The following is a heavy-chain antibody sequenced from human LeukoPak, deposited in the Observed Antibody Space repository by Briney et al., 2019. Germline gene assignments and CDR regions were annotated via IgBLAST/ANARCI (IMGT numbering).Heavy chain of an antibody. D-gene: IGHD5-24*01. V-gene: IGHV5-51*01. CDR1: GYSFTYYW. CDR2: IYPADSDT. J-gene: IGHJ4*02. Sequence: GESLKISCKGSGYSFTYYWIAWVRQMPGKGLEWMGIIYPADSDTRYSPSFQGQVTISADKSTSTAYLQWSSLKASDTAMYYCARQDGRALHYFDYWGQGTLVTVSS. CDR3: ARQDGRALHYFDY.